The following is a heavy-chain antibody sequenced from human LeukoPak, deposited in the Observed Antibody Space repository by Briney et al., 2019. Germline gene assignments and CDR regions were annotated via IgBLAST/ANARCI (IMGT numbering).Heavy chain of an antibody. CDR2: ISSSTSYI. D-gene: IGHD6-25*01. CDR1: GFSFNTYN. Sequence: PGGSLRLSCAASGFSFNTYNMNWVRQAPGKGLEWVSSISSSTSYIYYADSVKGRFTTSRDNAKNSLYLEMNSLRVEDTAVYYCAADRVAATNMPIDNWGQGTLVTVSS. CDR3: AADRVAATNMPIDN. J-gene: IGHJ4*02. V-gene: IGHV3-21*01.